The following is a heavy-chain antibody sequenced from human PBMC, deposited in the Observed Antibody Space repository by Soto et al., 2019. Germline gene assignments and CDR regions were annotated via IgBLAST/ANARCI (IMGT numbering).Heavy chain of an antibody. J-gene: IGHJ6*02. Sequence: SETLSLTCSVSGGSISSSAYSWDWIRRPPGKGLEWIGSISYSGSTYYNPSLNSRVTISVDPSKNQLSLKLSSVTAADTALYYCASSPSSSWYFHYYGMDVWGQGTTVTVSS. CDR2: ISYSGST. CDR1: GGSISSSAYS. D-gene: IGHD6-13*01. CDR3: ASSPSSSWYFHYYGMDV. V-gene: IGHV4-39*01.